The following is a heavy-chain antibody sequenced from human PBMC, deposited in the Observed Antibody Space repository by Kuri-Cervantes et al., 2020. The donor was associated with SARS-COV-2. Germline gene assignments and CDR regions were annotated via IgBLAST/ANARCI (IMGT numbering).Heavy chain of an antibody. D-gene: IGHD1-1*01. CDR3: ARDLFGWSDGSWMDV. CDR1: GFIFSDYA. J-gene: IGHJ6*04. Sequence: GESLKISCEASGFIFSDYAMDWVRQAPGKGLEWVAIISFDGRNTKFADSVKGRFTISRDNSKNMLYLQMNSLRVEDTAVYYCARDLFGWSDGSWMDVWGKGTTVTVSS. V-gene: IGHV3-30*04. CDR2: ISFDGRNT.